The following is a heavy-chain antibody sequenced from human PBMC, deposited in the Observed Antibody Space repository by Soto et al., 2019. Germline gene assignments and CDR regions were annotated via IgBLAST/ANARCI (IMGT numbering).Heavy chain of an antibody. J-gene: IGHJ5*02. CDR1: GGSVSSGSYY. V-gene: IGHV4-61*01. Sequence: QVQLQESGPGLVKPSETLSLTCTVSGGSVSSGSYYWSWIRQPPGKGLEWIGYIYYSGSTNYNPSLKSRVTISVDTSKNQFSLKLSSVTAADTAVYYCARGGDWNYPNLETTPNWFDPWGQGTLVTVSS. CDR3: ARGGDWNYPNLETTPNWFDP. CDR2: IYYSGST. D-gene: IGHD1-7*01.